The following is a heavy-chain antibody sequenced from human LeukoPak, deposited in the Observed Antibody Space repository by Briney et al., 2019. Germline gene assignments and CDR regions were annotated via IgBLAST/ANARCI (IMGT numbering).Heavy chain of an antibody. Sequence: GGSLRLSCAVSGITLSSYGMSWVRQAPGKGLEWVADISGSGGSTYYADSVKGRFTISRDNPKNTLYLQMNSLRAEDTAVYFCAKRGVVIRVILISFHKEAYYFDPWGQGALVTVSS. CDR2: ISGSGGST. V-gene: IGHV3-23*01. D-gene: IGHD3-10*01. J-gene: IGHJ4*02. CDR3: AKRGVVIRVILISFHKEAYYFDP. CDR1: GITLSSYG.